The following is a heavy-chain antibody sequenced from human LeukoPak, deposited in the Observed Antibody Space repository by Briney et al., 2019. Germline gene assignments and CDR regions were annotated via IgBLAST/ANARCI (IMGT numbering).Heavy chain of an antibody. D-gene: IGHD2-8*01. Sequence: GRSLRLSCAPSGFTFSSYAMHWVRQAPGKGLEWVAVIFHDGSNKYYADSVKGRFTISRDNSKSTLYLQMNSLRDDDSAAYFCARVYLERLTAGYFDHWGQGTQVTVSP. V-gene: IGHV3-30-3*01. CDR2: IFHDGSNK. J-gene: IGHJ4*02. CDR3: ARVYLERLTAGYFDH. CDR1: GFTFSSYA.